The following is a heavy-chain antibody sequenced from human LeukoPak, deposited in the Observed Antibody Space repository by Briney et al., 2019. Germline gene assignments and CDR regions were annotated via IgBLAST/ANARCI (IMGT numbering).Heavy chain of an antibody. J-gene: IGHJ3*02. V-gene: IGHV3-66*01. CDR1: GFTVSSNY. CDR3: ARDRDSSSWYLYGDAFDI. D-gene: IGHD6-13*01. CDR2: IYSGGSA. Sequence: GGSLRLSCAASGFTVSSNYMSWVRQAPGKRLEWVSVIYSGGSAYYADSVKGRFTISRDSSKNTLYLQMNSLGAEDTAVYYCARDRDSSSWYLYGDAFDIWGQGTMVTVSS.